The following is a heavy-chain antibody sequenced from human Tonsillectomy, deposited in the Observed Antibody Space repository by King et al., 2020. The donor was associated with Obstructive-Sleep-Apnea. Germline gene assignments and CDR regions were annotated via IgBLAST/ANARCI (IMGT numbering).Heavy chain of an antibody. CDR1: GFTFITHA. CDR2: ISYGGINK. CDR3: ARERIYYYDSSGSFDY. Sequence: VQLVESGGGAGQPGRSLRLSCAASGFTFITHAMHWVRQAPGKGLEWMAVISYGGINKYYADYVKGRLTISSANSKNTLYLQMNSLRAEDTAVYYCARERIYYYDSSGSFDYWDQGTLVTVSS. D-gene: IGHD3-22*01. V-gene: IGHV3-30-3*01. J-gene: IGHJ4*02.